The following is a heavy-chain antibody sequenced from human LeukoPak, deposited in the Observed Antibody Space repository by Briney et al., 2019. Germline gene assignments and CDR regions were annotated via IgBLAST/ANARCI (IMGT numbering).Heavy chain of an antibody. Sequence: ASVKVSCKASDYTFTSYGISWVRQAPGQGLEWMGWISTYNDNTNYTQKLQGRVTMTTDKSTSTAYMELRSLRSDDTAVYYCARDRYYYDSSIYCRSPLDYWGQGTLVTVSS. CDR2: ISTYNDNT. V-gene: IGHV1-18*01. D-gene: IGHD3-22*01. CDR1: DYTFTSYG. CDR3: ARDRYYYDSSIYCRSPLDY. J-gene: IGHJ4*02.